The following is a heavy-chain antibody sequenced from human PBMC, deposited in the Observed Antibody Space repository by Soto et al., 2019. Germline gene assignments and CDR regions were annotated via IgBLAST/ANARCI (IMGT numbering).Heavy chain of an antibody. D-gene: IGHD4-4*01. CDR3: VREYSSFDY. Sequence: QVQLQESGPGLVKPSETLSLTCTVSGGSISPYYWHWIRQPPGKGLEWIGYIHDSGAIYYNPSMKRRLVLSMDMCKRQFSLRMNPVTAADTAVYYCVREYSSFDYWGRGAPVTVSS. V-gene: IGHV4-59*01. J-gene: IGHJ4*02. CDR1: GGSISPYY. CDR2: IHDSGAI.